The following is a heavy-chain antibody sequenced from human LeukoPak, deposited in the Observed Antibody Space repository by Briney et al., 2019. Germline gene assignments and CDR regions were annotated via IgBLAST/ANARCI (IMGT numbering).Heavy chain of an antibody. CDR3: AKDLSGSGWYYFDY. Sequence: GGSLRLSCAASGFTFSSYGMHWVRQAPGKGLEWVALISYDGSTKYYADSVKGRFTISRDNSKNTLYLQMNSLRAADTAVYYCAKDLSGSGWYYFDYWGQGTLVTVSS. D-gene: IGHD6-19*01. CDR1: GFTFSSYG. J-gene: IGHJ4*02. CDR2: ISYDGSTK. V-gene: IGHV3-30*18.